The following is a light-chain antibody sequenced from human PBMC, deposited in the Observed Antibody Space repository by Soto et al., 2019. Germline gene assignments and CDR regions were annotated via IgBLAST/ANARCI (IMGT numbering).Light chain of an antibody. CDR1: QGVSSNY. Sequence: ERDNITCRASQGVSSNYLAWYQQKSGQAPRLLLDGTSSRATGIPERFSGSGSGTDVILMISRQYPEDAPAYYWQPYASARTFGGGTKADIK. J-gene: IGKJ4*02. V-gene: IGKV3-20*01. CDR2: GTS. CDR3: QPYASART.